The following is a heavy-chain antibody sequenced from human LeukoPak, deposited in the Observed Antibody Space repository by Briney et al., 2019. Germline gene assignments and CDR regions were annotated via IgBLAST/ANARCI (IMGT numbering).Heavy chain of an antibody. Sequence: PETLSLTCTVSGGSISNYYWSWIRQPPGKGLEWIGYIYYSGSTNYNPSLKSRVTISVDTSKNQFSLKLSSVTAADTAVYYCARVGGTNYYYYGMDVWGQGTTVTVSS. J-gene: IGHJ6*02. CDR1: GGSISNYY. D-gene: IGHD1-26*01. V-gene: IGHV4-59*01. CDR2: IYYSGST. CDR3: ARVGGTNYYYYGMDV.